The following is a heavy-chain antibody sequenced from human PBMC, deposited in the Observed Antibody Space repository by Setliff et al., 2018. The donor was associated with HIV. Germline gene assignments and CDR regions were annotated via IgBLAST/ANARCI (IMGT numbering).Heavy chain of an antibody. CDR3: VRGAEPSWGLNYFDY. Sequence: SETLSLTCTVSGGSISSSSYYWGWIRQPPGKGLEWIGSIYYSGSIYYNPSLNSRVTISVDTSKNQFSLSLTSVTAADTAVYYCVRGAEPSWGLNYFDYWGQGTLVTVSS. CDR1: GGSISSSSYY. CDR2: IYYSGSI. J-gene: IGHJ4*02. V-gene: IGHV4-39*07. D-gene: IGHD1-26*01.